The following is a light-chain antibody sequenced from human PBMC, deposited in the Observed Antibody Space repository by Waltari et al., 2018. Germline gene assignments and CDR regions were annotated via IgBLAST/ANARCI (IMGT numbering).Light chain of an antibody. V-gene: IGKV3-20*01. CDR2: DAS. Sequence: SCRASQSVGRTLAWYQQRPGQAPRLLIYDASSRATGIPDRFSGSGSGTDFSLTISRLEPEDFAVYYCQKYGTRPATFGQGAKVEVK. J-gene: IGKJ1*01. CDR3: QKYGTRPAT. CDR1: QSVGRT.